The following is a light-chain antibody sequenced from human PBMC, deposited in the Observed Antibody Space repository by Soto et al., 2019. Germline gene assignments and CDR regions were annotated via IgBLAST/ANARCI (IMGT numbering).Light chain of an antibody. Sequence: DIQMTQSPFSLSASVGDRVTITCRASQAILSYLDWYQQKPGKAPKLLISAASNLQSVVPSRFSGDGSGTEFTLTIRRLQPEDFATYHCQQSYNTPWTCDQGTKV. V-gene: IGKV1-39*01. CDR3: QQSYNTPWT. CDR2: AAS. J-gene: IGKJ1*01. CDR1: QAILSY.